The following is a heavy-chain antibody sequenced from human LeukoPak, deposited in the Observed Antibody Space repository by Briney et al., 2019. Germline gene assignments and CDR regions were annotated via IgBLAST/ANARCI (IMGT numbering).Heavy chain of an antibody. V-gene: IGHV1-8*03. CDR1: GYIFIDYE. Sequence: GASVKVTCKASGYIFIDYEINWVRQATGQGLEWMGWMNPKSGDTGYEQKFKGRVTITRDSSISTVYMELSNLRSEDTALYYCTRSRYMDVWGKGTTVTVSS. CDR2: MNPKSGDT. J-gene: IGHJ6*03. CDR3: TRSRYMDV. D-gene: IGHD6-25*01.